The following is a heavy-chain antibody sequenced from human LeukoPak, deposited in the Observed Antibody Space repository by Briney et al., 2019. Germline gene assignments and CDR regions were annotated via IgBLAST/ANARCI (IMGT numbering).Heavy chain of an antibody. CDR2: ISSSSYYI. V-gene: IGHV3-21*01. J-gene: IGHJ4*02. D-gene: IGHD4/OR15-4a*01. CDR1: GFTFSSYS. Sequence: GGSLRLSCAASGFTFSSYSMNWVRQAPGKGLEWASSISSSSYYIYYADSLKGRFTISRDNAKNSLYLQMNSLRAEDTALYYCARLGAAFDYWGQGTLVTVSS. CDR3: ARLGAAFDY.